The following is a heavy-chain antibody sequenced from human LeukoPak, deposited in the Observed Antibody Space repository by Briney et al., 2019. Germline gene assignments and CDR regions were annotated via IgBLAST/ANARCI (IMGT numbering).Heavy chain of an antibody. CDR2: ISGSGGST. Sequence: GGSLRLSCAASGFTFSSYAMSWVRQAPGKGLEWVSAISGSGGSTYYADSVKGRFTISRDNSKNTLYLQMSSLRAEDTAVYYCAKAIQLDYYYYMDVWGKGTTVTVSS. CDR3: AKAIQLDYYYYMDV. V-gene: IGHV3-23*01. CDR1: GFTFSSYA. D-gene: IGHD5-18*01. J-gene: IGHJ6*03.